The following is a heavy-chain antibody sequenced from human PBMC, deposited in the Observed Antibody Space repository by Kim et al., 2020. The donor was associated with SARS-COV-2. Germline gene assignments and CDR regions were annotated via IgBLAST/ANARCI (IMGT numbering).Heavy chain of an antibody. CDR1: GFTFSSYS. CDR3: ARASEYYDILTGYYKGNWFDP. CDR2: ISSSSSYI. D-gene: IGHD3-9*01. J-gene: IGHJ5*02. Sequence: GGSLRLSCAASGFTFSSYSMNWVRQAPGKGLEWVSSISSSSSYIYYADSVKGRFTISRDNAKNSLYLQMNSLRAEDTAVYYCARASEYYDILTGYYKGNWFDPWGQGTLVTVSS. V-gene: IGHV3-21*01.